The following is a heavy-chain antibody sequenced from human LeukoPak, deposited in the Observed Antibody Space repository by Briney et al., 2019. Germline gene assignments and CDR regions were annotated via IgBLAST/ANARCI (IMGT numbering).Heavy chain of an antibody. CDR2: FSHTGSP. CDR3: ARPRLLFGSGPILV. J-gene: IGHJ4*02. V-gene: IGHV4-34*01. Sequence: PSETLSLTCAISGASFSGCSWTWIRQPPGKGLEWIGEFSHTGSPIYNPFLKSRVNISIDTSKNQFSLRLTSVTAADTAVYFCARPRLLFGSGPILVWGQGTLVTVSS. D-gene: IGHD3-10*01. CDR1: GASFSGCS.